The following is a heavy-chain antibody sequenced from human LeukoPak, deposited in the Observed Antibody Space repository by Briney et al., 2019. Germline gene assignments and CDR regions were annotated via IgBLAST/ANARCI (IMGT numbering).Heavy chain of an antibody. Sequence: QSGGSLRLSCAASGFTFDDYAMHWVRHAPGKGLEWVSGISWNSGSIGYADSVKGRFTISRDNAKNSLYLQMNSLRAEDTALYYCAKDNSRYGGNSGDAFDIWGQGTMVTVSS. CDR3: AKDNSRYGGNSGDAFDI. CDR1: GFTFDDYA. V-gene: IGHV3-9*01. CDR2: ISWNSGSI. J-gene: IGHJ3*02. D-gene: IGHD4-23*01.